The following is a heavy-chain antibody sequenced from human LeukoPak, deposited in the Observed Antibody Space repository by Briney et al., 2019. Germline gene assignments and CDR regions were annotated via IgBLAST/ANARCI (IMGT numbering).Heavy chain of an antibody. D-gene: IGHD1-26*01. CDR1: GCTFSSYA. V-gene: IGHV3-30*04. CDR2: ISYDGSNK. J-gene: IGHJ3*02. CDR3: ARGGSGSYLTAGNRAFDI. Sequence: GGSLRLSCAASGCTFSSYAMHWVRQAPGKGLEWVAVISYDGSNKYYADSVKGRFTISRDNSKNTLYLQMNSLRAEDTAVYYCARGGSGSYLTAGNRAFDIWGQGTMVTVSS.